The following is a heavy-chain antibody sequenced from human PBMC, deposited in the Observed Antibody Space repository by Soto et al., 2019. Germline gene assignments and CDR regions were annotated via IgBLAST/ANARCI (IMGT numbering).Heavy chain of an antibody. CDR3: AKVRVGIDVDFDY. CDR2: IRDSDSGGST. V-gene: IGHV3-23*01. D-gene: IGHD2-21*01. J-gene: IGHJ4*02. CDR1: GFTFSNSA. Sequence: GGSLRLSCAASGFTFSNSAMTWVRQAPAKGLEWVSTIRDSDSGGSTFYADSVKGRFTISRDDSKNTLYLQMSSLRAEDTAMYYCAKVRVGIDVDFDYWGQGALVTVS.